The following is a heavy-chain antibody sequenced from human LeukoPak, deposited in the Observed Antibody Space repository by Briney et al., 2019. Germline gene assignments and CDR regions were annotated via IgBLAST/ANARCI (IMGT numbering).Heavy chain of an antibody. CDR2: INPNSVGT. V-gene: IGHV1-2*02. CDR3: ARGNCSGGGCYTVESWFDP. D-gene: IGHD2-15*01. J-gene: IGHJ5*02. CDR1: GYTSTAYY. Sequence: ASLRVSCTPSGYTSTAYYMHSVPQAPGPRLECLGWINPNSVGTTSAQKLQSRVTITRDTSITTAYMALSRLRSDDTAQSYRARGNCSGGGCYTVESWFDPWRQGIL.